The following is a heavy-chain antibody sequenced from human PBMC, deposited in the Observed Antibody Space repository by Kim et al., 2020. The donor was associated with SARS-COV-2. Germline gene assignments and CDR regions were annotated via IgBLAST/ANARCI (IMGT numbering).Heavy chain of an antibody. Sequence: GGSLRLSCAASGFTFSSYAMSWVRQAPGKGLEWVSAISGSGGSTYYADSVKGRFTISRDNSKNTLYLQMNSLRAEDTAVYYCAKDRVGATTSAEYFQHWGQGTLVTVSS. CDR3: AKDRVGATTSAEYFQH. CDR1: GFTFSSYA. D-gene: IGHD1-26*01. J-gene: IGHJ1*01. CDR2: ISGSGGST. V-gene: IGHV3-23*01.